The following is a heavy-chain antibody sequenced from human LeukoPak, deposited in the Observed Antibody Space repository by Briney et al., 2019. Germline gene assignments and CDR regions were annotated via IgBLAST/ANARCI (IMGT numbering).Heavy chain of an antibody. D-gene: IGHD3-3*01. J-gene: IGHJ3*02. CDR3: AREGGVLRFLEWPQARAFDI. Sequence: PGGSLRLSCAASGFTFSSYSMNWVRQAPGKGLEWVSYISSSSSTIYYADSVKGRFTISRDNAKNSLYLQMNSLRAEDTAVYYCAREGGVLRFLEWPQARAFDIWGQGTMVTVSS. V-gene: IGHV3-48*01. CDR1: GFTFSSYS. CDR2: ISSSSSTI.